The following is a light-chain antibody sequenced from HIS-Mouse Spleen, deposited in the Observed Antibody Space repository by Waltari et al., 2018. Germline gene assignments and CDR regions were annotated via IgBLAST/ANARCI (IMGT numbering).Light chain of an antibody. J-gene: IGLJ1*01. V-gene: IGLV3-21*02. Sequence: SYVLTQPPSVSVAPGQTARITCGGNNIGRKRVHWYQQKPGPAPVLVVYDESDRPSGIPERFSGSNSGNTATLTISRVEAGDEADYYCQVWDSSSDHYVFGTGTKVTVL. CDR3: QVWDSSSDHYV. CDR1: NIGRKR. CDR2: DES.